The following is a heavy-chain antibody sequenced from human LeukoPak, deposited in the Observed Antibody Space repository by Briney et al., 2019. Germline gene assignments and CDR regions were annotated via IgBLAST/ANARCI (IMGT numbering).Heavy chain of an antibody. V-gene: IGHV4-34*01. J-gene: IGHJ3*02. CDR2: INHGGGT. D-gene: IGHD4-17*01. Sequence: SETLSLTCAVYGGSFSDYFWNWIRQPPGKGLEWIGEINHGGGTRYNPSLKSRATISVDTSKKQFSLNLTSVTAADTAVYYCASPVTSDAFDIWGQGTMVTVSS. CDR3: ASPVTSDAFDI. CDR1: GGSFSDYF.